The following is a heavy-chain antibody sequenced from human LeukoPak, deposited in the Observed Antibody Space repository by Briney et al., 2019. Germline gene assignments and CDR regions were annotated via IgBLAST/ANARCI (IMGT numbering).Heavy chain of an antibody. CDR3: AREGPENRRYSYDGD. Sequence: GGSLRLSCAASGFTFSSYSMNWVRQAPGKGLEWVSSISSSSSYIYYADTVKGRFTISGDNAKNSLYLQMNSLRAEDTAVYYCAREGPENRRYSYDGDWGQGTLVTVSS. CDR2: ISSSSSYI. CDR1: GFTFSSYS. J-gene: IGHJ4*02. D-gene: IGHD5-18*01. V-gene: IGHV3-21*01.